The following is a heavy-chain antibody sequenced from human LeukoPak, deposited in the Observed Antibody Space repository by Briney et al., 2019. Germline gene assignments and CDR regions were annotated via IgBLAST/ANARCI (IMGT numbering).Heavy chain of an antibody. D-gene: IGHD3-3*01. CDR3: AKKDLDFWSGLVGGYFDY. Sequence: GGSLKLSCAASGFTFSGSAMHWVRQASGKGLEWVGRIRSKANSYATAYAASVKGRFTISRDDSKNTAYLQMNSLKTEDTAVYYCAKKDLDFWSGLVGGYFDYWGQGTLVTVSS. CDR2: IRSKANSYAT. CDR1: GFTFSGSA. J-gene: IGHJ4*02. V-gene: IGHV3-73*01.